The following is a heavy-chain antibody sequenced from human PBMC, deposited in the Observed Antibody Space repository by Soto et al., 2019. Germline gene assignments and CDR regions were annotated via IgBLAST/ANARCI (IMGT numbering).Heavy chain of an antibody. J-gene: IGHJ4*02. V-gene: IGHV3-23*01. CDR3: AKDTAAGRGGYFYY. D-gene: IGHD6-13*01. CDR2: ISGSGGST. CDR1: VFTFSSYA. Sequence: GSLRRSCAASVFTFSSYAMSWVRQAAGKGLEWVSAISGSGGSTYYADSVKGRFTISRDNSKNTLYLQMNSLRAEDTAVYYCAKDTAAGRGGYFYYWGQGTLVTVSS.